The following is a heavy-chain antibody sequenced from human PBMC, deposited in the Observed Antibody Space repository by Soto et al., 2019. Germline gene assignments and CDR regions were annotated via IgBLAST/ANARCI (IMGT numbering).Heavy chain of an antibody. D-gene: IGHD6-13*01. J-gene: IGHJ4*02. Sequence: QVQLQESGPGLVKPSETLSLTCTVSGGSISSYYWSWIRQPPGKVLEWIGYIYYSGSTNYNPSLKSRVTISVDTSKNQFSLKLSSVTAADTAVYYCAREAYSSSWYTGLGYWGQGTLVTVSS. CDR1: GGSISSYY. CDR3: AREAYSSSWYTGLGY. V-gene: IGHV4-59*01. CDR2: IYYSGST.